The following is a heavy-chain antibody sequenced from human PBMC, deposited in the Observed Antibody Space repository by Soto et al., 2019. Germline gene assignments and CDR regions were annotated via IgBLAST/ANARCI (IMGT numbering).Heavy chain of an antibody. Sequence: ASVTVSCQASGYTFTSYDINWVRQATGQGLEWMGWMNPNSGNTGYAQKFQGRVTMTRNTSISTAYMELSSLRSEDTAVYYCARGAYSSGWPYYYYYYMDVWGKGTTVTVSS. J-gene: IGHJ6*03. CDR3: ARGAYSSGWPYYYYYYMDV. V-gene: IGHV1-8*01. D-gene: IGHD6-19*01. CDR2: MNPNSGNT. CDR1: GYTFTSYD.